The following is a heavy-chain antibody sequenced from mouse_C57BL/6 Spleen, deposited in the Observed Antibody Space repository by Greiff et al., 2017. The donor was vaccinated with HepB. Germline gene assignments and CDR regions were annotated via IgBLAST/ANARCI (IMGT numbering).Heavy chain of an antibody. CDR1: GFTFSSYG. J-gene: IGHJ4*01. D-gene: IGHD1-1*01. CDR2: ISSGGSYT. V-gene: IGHV5-6*01. Sequence: EVMLVESGGDLVKPGGSLKLSCAASGFTFSSYGMSWVRQTPDKRLEWVATISSGGSYTYYPDSVKGRFTISRDNVKNTLYLQMSSLKSEDTAMYYCARTTFYYYGSTPYAMDYWGQGTSVTVSS. CDR3: ARTTFYYYGSTPYAMDY.